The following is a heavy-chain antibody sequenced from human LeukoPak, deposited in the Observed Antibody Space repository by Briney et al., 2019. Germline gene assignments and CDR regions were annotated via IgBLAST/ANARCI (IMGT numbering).Heavy chain of an antibody. CDR2: INHSGST. CDR3: ARGPAYFDY. CDR1: GGSFSGYY. Sequence: SETLSLTCAVYGGSFSGYYWSWIRQPPGKGLEWIGEINHSGSTNYNPSLKSRVTISVDTSKNQFSLKLSSVTAADTAVYYCARGPAYFDYWGQGTLVTVSS. J-gene: IGHJ4*02. V-gene: IGHV4-34*01.